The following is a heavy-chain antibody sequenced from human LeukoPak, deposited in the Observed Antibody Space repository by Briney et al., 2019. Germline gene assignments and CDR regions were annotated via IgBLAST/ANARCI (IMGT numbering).Heavy chain of an antibody. CDR2: IYYSGST. J-gene: IGHJ2*01. V-gene: IGHV4-31*03. CDR1: GGSISSGGYY. D-gene: IGHD2-2*01. CDR3: ARGSLVVPAATSYWYFDL. Sequence: SQTPSLTCTVSGGSISSGGYYWSWIRQHPGKGPEWIGYIYYSGSTYYNPSLKSRVTISVDTSKNQFSLKLSSVTAADTAVYYCARGSLVVPAATSYWYFDLWGRGTLVTVSS.